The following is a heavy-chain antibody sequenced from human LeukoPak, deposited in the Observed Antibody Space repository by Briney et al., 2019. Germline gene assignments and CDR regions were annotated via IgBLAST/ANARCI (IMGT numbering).Heavy chain of an antibody. Sequence: PSETLSLTRTVSGGSLITYYWSWIPQPPGKGLEWIGYIYYSGITIYNPFLKSGFTISIDTSTNQFSLKLCSVTAADTAMYYCARHGSSWTFDYWGQGTLVTVSS. J-gene: IGHJ4*02. CDR1: GGSLITYY. CDR2: IYYSGIT. D-gene: IGHD6-13*01. CDR3: ARHGSSWTFDY. V-gene: IGHV4-59*08.